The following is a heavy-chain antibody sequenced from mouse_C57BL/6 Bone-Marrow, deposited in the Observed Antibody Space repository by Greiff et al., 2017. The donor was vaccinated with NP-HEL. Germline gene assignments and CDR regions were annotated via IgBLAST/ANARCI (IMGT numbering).Heavy chain of an antibody. V-gene: IGHV1-80*01. Sequence: QVQLQQSGAELVQPGASVKISCKASGYAFSGYWMNWVKERPGKGLEWIGQIYPGDGDPTYNGKFTVKAPLTADNSSRTAYLQVSSLTSEDSAVDFCARGDYGSSRFGYAMDYWGQGTSVTVSS. CDR2: IYPGDGDP. CDR3: ARGDYGSSRFGYAMDY. D-gene: IGHD1-1*01. CDR1: GYAFSGYW. J-gene: IGHJ4*01.